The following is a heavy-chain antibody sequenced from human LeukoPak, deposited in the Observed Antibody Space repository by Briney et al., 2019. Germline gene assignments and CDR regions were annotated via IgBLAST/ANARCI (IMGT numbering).Heavy chain of an antibody. Sequence: GESLKISCKGSGYSFTSYWIGWVRQMPGKGLEWMGIIYPGDSDTRYSPSFQGQVTISADKSISTAYLQWSILRASDTAMYYCARLKDTAMAIFDYWGQGTLVTVSS. CDR2: IYPGDSDT. CDR1: GYSFTSYW. D-gene: IGHD5-18*01. V-gene: IGHV5-51*01. CDR3: ARLKDTAMAIFDY. J-gene: IGHJ4*02.